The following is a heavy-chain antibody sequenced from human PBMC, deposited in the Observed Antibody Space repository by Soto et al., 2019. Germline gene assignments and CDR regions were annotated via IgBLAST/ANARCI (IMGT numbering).Heavy chain of an antibody. CDR1: GFTFSSYA. V-gene: IGHV3-23*01. D-gene: IGHD2-2*01. CDR2: ISGSGNST. J-gene: IGHJ2*01. Sequence: EVQLLESGGGLVQPGGSLRLSCAASGFTFSSYAMSWVRQAPGKGLEWVSTISGSGNSTYYADSVKGRFTISRDNSKKTLHLQINSLRAEDTAVYYCAKDLVYCSGTSCATDWYFDLWGRGTLVTVSS. CDR3: AKDLVYCSGTSCATDWYFDL.